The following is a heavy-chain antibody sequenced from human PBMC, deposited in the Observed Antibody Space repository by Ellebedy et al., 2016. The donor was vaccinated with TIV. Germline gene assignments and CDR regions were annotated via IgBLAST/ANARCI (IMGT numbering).Heavy chain of an antibody. CDR2: ISRSGDTI. D-gene: IGHD5-24*01. V-gene: IGHV3-11*01. J-gene: IGHJ4*02. Sequence: GESLKISCTASGFTFSDYYMSWIRQAPGKGLERVSYISRSGDTIYYADSVKGRFTISRDNAKKSLYLQMNNLRAEDTAVYYCARDSEMTFDFWGQGTLVTVSS. CDR1: GFTFSDYY. CDR3: ARDSEMTFDF.